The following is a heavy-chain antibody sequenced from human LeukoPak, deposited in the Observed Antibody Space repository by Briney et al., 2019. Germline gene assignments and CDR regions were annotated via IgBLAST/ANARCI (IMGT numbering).Heavy chain of an antibody. J-gene: IGHJ6*03. V-gene: IGHV4-39*01. D-gene: IGHD3-10*02. CDR3: AMFGESTYYYYYMDV. CDR2: IYYSEST. Sequence: PSETLSLTCTVSGGSISSSSYYWGWIRQPPGKGLEWIGSIYYSESTYYNPSLKSRVTISVDTSKNQFSLKLSSVTAADTAVYYCAMFGESTYYYYYMDVWGKGTTVTVSS. CDR1: GGSISSSSYY.